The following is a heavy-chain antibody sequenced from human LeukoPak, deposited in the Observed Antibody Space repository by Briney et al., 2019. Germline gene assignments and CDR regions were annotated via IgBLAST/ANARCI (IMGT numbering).Heavy chain of an antibody. D-gene: IGHD3-22*01. CDR3: ASAIVHYYDSSGFPH. J-gene: IGHJ4*02. CDR1: GGTFSSYA. V-gene: IGHV1-69*04. CDR2: IIPILGIA. Sequence: ASVKVSCKASGGTFSSYAISWVRQAPGQGLEWMGRIIPILGIANYAQKFQGRVTITADKSTSTAYMELSSLRSEDTAVYYCASAIVHYYDSSGFPHWGQGTLVTVSS.